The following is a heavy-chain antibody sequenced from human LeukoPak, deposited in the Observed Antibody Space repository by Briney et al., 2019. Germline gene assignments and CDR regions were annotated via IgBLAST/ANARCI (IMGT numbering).Heavy chain of an antibody. Sequence: PGGSLRLSCAASGFIFSDYYMSWIRQAPGKGLEWVSYISISGSTIYYADSVKGRFTISRDNAKSSLFLQMNSLRAEDTAVYYCARGSGNYFARFYFDYWGQGTLVTVSS. D-gene: IGHD1-26*01. CDR2: ISISGSTI. J-gene: IGHJ4*02. V-gene: IGHV3-11*04. CDR1: GFIFSDYY. CDR3: ARGSGNYFARFYFDY.